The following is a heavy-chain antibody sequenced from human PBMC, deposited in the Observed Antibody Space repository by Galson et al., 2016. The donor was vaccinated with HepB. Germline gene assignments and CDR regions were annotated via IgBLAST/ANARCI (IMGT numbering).Heavy chain of an antibody. V-gene: IGHV3-23*01. J-gene: IGHJ2*01. Sequence: SLRLSCAASGFTFSSYAMTWVRQAPGKGLGWVSTISGSGDETNYADSVKGRFTFSRDNSKNTLYLQMTSLRAEDTAVYYCASGIAVTTSNSFWYFDLWGRGTLVTVSS. CDR1: GFTFSSYA. D-gene: IGHD3-10*01. CDR2: ISGSGDET. CDR3: ASGIAVTTSNSFWYFDL.